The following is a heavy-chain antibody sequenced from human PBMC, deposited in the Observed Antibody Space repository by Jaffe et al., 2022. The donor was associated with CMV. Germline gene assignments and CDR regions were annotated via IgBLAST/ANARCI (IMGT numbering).Heavy chain of an antibody. CDR1: GDSIISAGYY. D-gene: IGHD6-6*01. J-gene: IGHJ2*01. V-gene: IGHV4-39*01. Sequence: QVQLQESGPGLVKPSETLSLTCSVSGDSIISAGYYWGWIRQPPGKGLEWIGTISYRETIDYNPSLRSRVTMSVDTTRNQLSLRLSSVTAADAAVYHCARRWGSSAGMWYFDLWGRGTLVTVSS. CDR3: ARRWGSSAGMWYFDL. CDR2: ISYRETI.